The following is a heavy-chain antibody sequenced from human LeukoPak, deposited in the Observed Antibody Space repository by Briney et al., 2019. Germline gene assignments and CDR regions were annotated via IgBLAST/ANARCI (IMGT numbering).Heavy chain of an antibody. V-gene: IGHV3-9*01. CDR3: AKGAQVDY. J-gene: IGHJ4*02. CDR1: GFTFDDYA. CDR2: ISWNSGSI. Sequence: PGRSLRLSCAASGFTFDDYAMHWVRQAPGKGLEWVSGISWNSGSIGYADSVKGRFTISRDNAKNSLYLQMNSLRAEDTALYYCAKGAQVDYWGQGTLVTVSS.